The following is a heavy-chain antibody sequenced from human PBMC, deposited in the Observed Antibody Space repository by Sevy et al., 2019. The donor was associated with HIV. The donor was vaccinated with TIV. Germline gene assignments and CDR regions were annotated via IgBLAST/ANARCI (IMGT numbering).Heavy chain of an antibody. V-gene: IGHV3-30-3*01. Sequence: GGSLRLSCAASGFTFSSYAMHWVRQAPGKGLEWVAVISYDGSNKYYADSVKGRFTISRDNSKNTLYLQMNSLRAEDTAVYYCASVPHPYRYGYYWFDYWGQGTLVTVSS. CDR3: ASVPHPYRYGYYWFDY. D-gene: IGHD5-18*01. CDR1: GFTFSSYA. J-gene: IGHJ5*01. CDR2: ISYDGSNK.